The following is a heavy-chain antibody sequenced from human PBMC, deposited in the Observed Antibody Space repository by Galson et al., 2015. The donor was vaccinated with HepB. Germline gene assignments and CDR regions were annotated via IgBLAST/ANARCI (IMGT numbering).Heavy chain of an antibody. D-gene: IGHD5-12*01. CDR3: ARDPLYRGYDLASPFDY. CDR2: VKPSVGGA. J-gene: IGHJ4*02. CDR1: GYTFTSYY. Sequence: SVKVSCKASGYTFTSYYLHWVRQAPGQGLEWMGIVKPSVGGATYAQRFQGRVRMTSDTFTDTVYMELSSLRSEDTAVYFCARDPLYRGYDLASPFDYWGQGTLVTVPS. V-gene: IGHV1-46*01.